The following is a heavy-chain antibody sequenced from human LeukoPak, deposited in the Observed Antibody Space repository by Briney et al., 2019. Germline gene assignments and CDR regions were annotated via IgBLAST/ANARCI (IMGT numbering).Heavy chain of an antibody. J-gene: IGHJ6*02. V-gene: IGHV4-34*01. CDR1: GGSFSGYY. Sequence: SETLSLTRAVYGGSFSGYYWSWIRQPPGKGLEWIGEINHSGSTNYNPFLKSRVTISVDTSKNQFSLKLSPVTAADTAVYYCARAPMGYCSGGSCFGMDVWGQGTTVTVSS. CDR3: ARAPMGYCSGGSCFGMDV. CDR2: INHSGST. D-gene: IGHD2-15*01.